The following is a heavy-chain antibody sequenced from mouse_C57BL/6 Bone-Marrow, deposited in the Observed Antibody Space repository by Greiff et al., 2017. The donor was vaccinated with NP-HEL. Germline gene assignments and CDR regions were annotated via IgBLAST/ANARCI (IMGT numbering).Heavy chain of an antibody. CDR3: ARGGTTTVVAAYYFDY. CDR1: GYTFTSYW. V-gene: IGHV1-64*01. Sequence: VQLQQSGAELVKPGASVKLSCKASGYTFTSYWMHWVKQRPGQGLEWIGMIHPNSGSTNYNEKFKSKATLTVDKSSSTAYMQLSSLTSEDSAVYYCARGGTTTVVAAYYFDYWGQGTTLTVSS. D-gene: IGHD1-1*01. CDR2: IHPNSGST. J-gene: IGHJ2*01.